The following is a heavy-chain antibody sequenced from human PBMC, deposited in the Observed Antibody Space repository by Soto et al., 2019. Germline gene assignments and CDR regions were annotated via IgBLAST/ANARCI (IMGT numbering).Heavy chain of an antibody. Sequence: EMKLVESGGGLVKPGGSLRLSCAASGFTFSNYGMNWARQSPGKGLEWVSSISGGGENVGYADSLKGRVAISRDNAKKSLYLQLDSLTADDTAVYYCATDGAAGAAMGVWGQGTTVTVSS. CDR1: GFTFSNYG. CDR3: ATDGAAGAAMGV. V-gene: IGHV3-21*02. D-gene: IGHD6-13*01. CDR2: ISGGGENV. J-gene: IGHJ6*02.